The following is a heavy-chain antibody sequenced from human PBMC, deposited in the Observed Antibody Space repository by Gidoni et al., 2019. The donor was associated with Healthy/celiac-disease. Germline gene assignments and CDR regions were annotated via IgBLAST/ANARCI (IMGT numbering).Heavy chain of an antibody. J-gene: IGHJ1*01. CDR1: GGSISSGSYY. CDR3: ASSYSSSWAGGAHTD. CDR2: IYTSGST. D-gene: IGHD6-13*01. V-gene: IGHV4-61*02. Sequence: QVQLQESGPGLVKPSQTLSLTCTVSGGSISSGSYYWSWIRQPAGKGLEWIGRIYTSGSTNYNPSLKSRVTISVDTSKNQFSLKLSSVTAADTAVYYCASSYSSSWAGGAHTDWGQGTLVTVSS.